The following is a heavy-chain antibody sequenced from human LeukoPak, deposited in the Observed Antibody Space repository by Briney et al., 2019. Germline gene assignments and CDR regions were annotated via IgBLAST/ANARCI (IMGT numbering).Heavy chain of an antibody. J-gene: IGHJ6*04. D-gene: IGHD2-2*01. V-gene: IGHV4-4*02. CDR1: GGSISSSNW. CDR2: IYHSGST. Sequence: SETLSLTCAVSGGSISSSNWWSWVRQPPGKGLEWIGEIYHSGSTNYNPSLKSRVTISVDKSKNQFSLKLSSVTAADTAVYYCARGEIVVVPAAIGSGDYYYYGMDVWGKGTTVTVSS. CDR3: ARGEIVVVPAAIGSGDYYYYGMDV.